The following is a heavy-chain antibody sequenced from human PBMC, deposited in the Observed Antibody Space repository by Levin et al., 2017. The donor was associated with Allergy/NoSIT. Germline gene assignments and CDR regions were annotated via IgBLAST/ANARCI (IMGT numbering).Heavy chain of an antibody. CDR2: ISGSGGST. Sequence: GESLKISCAASGFTFSSYAMSWVRQAPGKGLEWVSAISGSGGSTYYADSVKGRFTISRDNSKNTLYLQMNSLRAEDTAVYYCAKGSPLLRSGWYHFLDYWGQGTLVTVSS. J-gene: IGHJ4*02. V-gene: IGHV3-23*01. CDR3: AKGSPLLRSGWYHFLDY. D-gene: IGHD6-19*01. CDR1: GFTFSSYA.